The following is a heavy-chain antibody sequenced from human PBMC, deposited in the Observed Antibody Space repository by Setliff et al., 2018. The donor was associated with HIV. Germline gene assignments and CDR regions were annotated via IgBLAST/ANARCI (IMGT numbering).Heavy chain of an antibody. V-gene: IGHV3-66*03. D-gene: IGHD3-16*01. Sequence: QPGGSLRLSCVVSGFTVSTKYMSWVRQAPGKGLEWVSILYPSGITNYAASVKGRFTISRDSSDTTVSLQMNSLRSEDTAVYYCARDPNAFWGQGTLVTVSS. CDR1: GFTVSTKY. CDR3: ARDPNAF. J-gene: IGHJ4*02. CDR2: LYPSGIT.